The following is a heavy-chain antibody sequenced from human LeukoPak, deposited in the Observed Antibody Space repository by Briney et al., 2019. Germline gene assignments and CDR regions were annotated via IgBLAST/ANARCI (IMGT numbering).Heavy chain of an antibody. CDR1: GYSFTKFG. CDR3: ARKERPYYYDSSGAHDAFDI. J-gene: IGHJ3*02. Sequence: GASVKVSCKASGYSFTKFGITWVRQAPGQGLEWMGWINPNSGGTNYAQKFQGRVTMTRDTSISTAYMELSRLRSDDTAVYYCARKERPYYYDSSGAHDAFDIWGQGTMVTVSS. CDR2: INPNSGGT. D-gene: IGHD3-22*01. V-gene: IGHV1-2*02.